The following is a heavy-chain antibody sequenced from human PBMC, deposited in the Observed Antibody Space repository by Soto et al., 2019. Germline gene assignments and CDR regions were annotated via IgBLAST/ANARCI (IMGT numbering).Heavy chain of an antibody. D-gene: IGHD3-3*01. V-gene: IGHV3-15*01. CDR1: GFTFSNAW. J-gene: IGHJ4*02. CDR3: AAVRFTIFGVVISVDY. Sequence: GGSLRLSCAASGFTFSNAWMSWVRQAPGKGLEWVGHIKSNTDGEKTDYAAHVKGTVTSSRDDSKNTLYLQMNRRNTEAASLYYCAAVRFTIFGVVISVDYWGQGTLVTVSS. CDR2: IKSNTDGEKT.